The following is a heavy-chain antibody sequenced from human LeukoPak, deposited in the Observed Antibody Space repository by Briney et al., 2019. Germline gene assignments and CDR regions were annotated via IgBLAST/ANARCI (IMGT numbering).Heavy chain of an antibody. D-gene: IGHD6-13*01. CDR2: IYYSGST. Sequence: SETLSFTCTVSGGSISSYYWSWIRQPPGKGLEWIGYIYYSGSTNYNPSLKSRVTISVDTSKNQFSLKLSSVTAADTAVYYCARVGSSWYPNWFDPWGQGTLVTVSS. V-gene: IGHV4-59*01. CDR1: GGSISSYY. CDR3: ARVGSSWYPNWFDP. J-gene: IGHJ5*02.